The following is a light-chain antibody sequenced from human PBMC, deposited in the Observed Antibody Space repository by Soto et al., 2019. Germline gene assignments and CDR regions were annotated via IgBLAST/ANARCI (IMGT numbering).Light chain of an antibody. Sequence: EIVMTQSPATLSVSPGERVTLSCRASQSVSSHLAWFQQKPGQAPRLLIFGASTRAAGVPARFSGSGSGTEFSLTITSLQSEDFAVYYCHQYNNWPPLFTFGPGTNLDIK. J-gene: IGKJ3*01. CDR1: QSVSSH. V-gene: IGKV3-15*01. CDR2: GAS. CDR3: HQYNNWPPLFT.